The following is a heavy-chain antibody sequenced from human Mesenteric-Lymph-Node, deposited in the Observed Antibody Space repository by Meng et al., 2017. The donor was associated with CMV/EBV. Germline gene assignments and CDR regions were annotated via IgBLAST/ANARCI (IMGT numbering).Heavy chain of an antibody. J-gene: IGHJ4*02. CDR2: IHHTGTT. D-gene: IGHD2-21*01. CDR1: DYSISSGYY. CDR3: ARRTASKEGYFDY. Sequence: SETLSLTCSVSDYSISSGYYWGWVRQPPGRGLEWIGSIHHTGTTFYNPSLKSRVTMSVDTSKNHFSLKLSSVTAADTAVYYCARRTASKEGYFDYWGQGTLVTVSS. V-gene: IGHV4-38-2*01.